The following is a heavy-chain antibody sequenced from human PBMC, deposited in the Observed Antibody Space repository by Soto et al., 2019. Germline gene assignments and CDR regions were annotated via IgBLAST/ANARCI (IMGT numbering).Heavy chain of an antibody. J-gene: IGHJ4*02. Sequence: GGSLRLSCAASGFTFSSYGMHWVRQAPGKGLEWVAVIWYDGSNKYYADSVKGRFTISRDNSKNTLYLQMNSLRAEDTAVYYCAREGWYEMATTSFDYWGQGTLVTVSS. D-gene: IGHD5-12*01. CDR1: GFTFSSYG. CDR2: IWYDGSNK. CDR3: AREGWYEMATTSFDY. V-gene: IGHV3-33*01.